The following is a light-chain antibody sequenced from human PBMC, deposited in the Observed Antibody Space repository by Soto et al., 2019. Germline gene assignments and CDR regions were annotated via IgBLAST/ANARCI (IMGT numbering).Light chain of an antibody. V-gene: IGLV2-14*01. CDR2: EVS. Sequence: QSVLTQPASVSGSPGQSITISCTGTSSDIGGYNYVSWYQQHPGKATNLMIYEVSNRPSGVSDRFSGSRSGNTASLTISGLQAEDESEYYCISYTSSSTWVFGGGTKLTVL. J-gene: IGLJ3*02. CDR1: SSDIGGYNY. CDR3: ISYTSSSTWV.